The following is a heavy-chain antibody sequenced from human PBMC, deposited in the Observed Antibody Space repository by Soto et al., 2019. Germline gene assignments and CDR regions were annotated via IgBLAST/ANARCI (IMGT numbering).Heavy chain of an antibody. V-gene: IGHV1-46*03. Sequence: ASVKVSCKASGYTFTSYYMHWVRQAPGQGLEWMGIINPSGGSTSYAQKFQGRVTMTRDTSTSTVYMELSSLRSEDTAVYYCARDRGDALGRWLQFYYYYGMDVWGQGTKVTVS. CDR1: GYTFTSYY. D-gene: IGHD5-12*01. J-gene: IGHJ6*02. CDR2: INPSGGST. CDR3: ARDRGDALGRWLQFYYYYGMDV.